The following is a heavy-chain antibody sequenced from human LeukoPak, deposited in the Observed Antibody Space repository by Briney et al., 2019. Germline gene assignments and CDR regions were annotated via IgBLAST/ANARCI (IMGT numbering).Heavy chain of an antibody. CDR1: GFTFSSYW. J-gene: IGHJ4*02. Sequence: GGSLRLSCAASGFTFSSYWMHWVRQAPGKGLEWVSGVNWNSNNIGYADSVKGRFTISRDNAKNSLYLQMNSLRAEDTALYYCAKDMVFGGVAAGIKAFDYWGQGTLVTVSS. V-gene: IGHV3-9*01. D-gene: IGHD6-13*01. CDR2: VNWNSNNI. CDR3: AKDMVFGGVAAGIKAFDY.